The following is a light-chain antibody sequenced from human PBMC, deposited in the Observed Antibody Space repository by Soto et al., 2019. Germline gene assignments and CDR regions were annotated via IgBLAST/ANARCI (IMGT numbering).Light chain of an antibody. J-gene: IGLJ3*02. CDR3: SSFASSNTWV. Sequence: QSALTQPPSSSGSPGQSVTISCTGTSRDVGAYNYVSWYHQHAGKAPKLVIYEVTKRPSGVPDRFSGSKSANTASLTVSGLQAEDEADYYCSSFASSNTWVFGGGTKLTVL. CDR2: EVT. V-gene: IGLV2-8*01. CDR1: SRDVGAYNY.